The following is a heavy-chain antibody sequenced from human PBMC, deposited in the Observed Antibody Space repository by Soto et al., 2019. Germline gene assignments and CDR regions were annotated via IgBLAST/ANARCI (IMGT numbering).Heavy chain of an antibody. D-gene: IGHD1-1*01. CDR3: PTRYNWNLYYYYGMDV. CDR2: IKSKTDGGTT. CDR1: GFTFSNAW. J-gene: IGHJ6*02. Sequence: GGSLRLSCAASGFTFSNAWMSWVRQAPGKGLEWVGRIKSKTDGGTTDYAAPVKGRFTISRDDSKNTLYLQMNSLKTEDTAVYYCPTRYNWNLYYYYGMDVWGQGTTVTVSS. V-gene: IGHV3-15*01.